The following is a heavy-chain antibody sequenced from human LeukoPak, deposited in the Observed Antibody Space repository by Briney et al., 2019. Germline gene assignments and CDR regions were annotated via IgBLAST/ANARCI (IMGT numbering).Heavy chain of an antibody. CDR3: AKPGYCSNATSCLNWFDP. V-gene: IGHV3-30*18. J-gene: IGHJ5*02. Sequence: PGGSLRLSCVASGFTFNSYGMPWVRQAPGKGLEWVAVISHDGSRKYYTDSVKGRFTISRDNSKNTLYLQMNSLRAEDTAVYYCAKPGYCSNATSCLNWFDPWGQGTLVTVSS. CDR2: ISHDGSRK. CDR1: GFTFNSYG. D-gene: IGHD2-8*01.